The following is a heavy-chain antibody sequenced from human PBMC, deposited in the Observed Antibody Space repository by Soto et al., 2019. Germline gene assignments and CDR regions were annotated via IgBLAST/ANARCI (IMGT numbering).Heavy chain of an antibody. CDR3: ARDHTYYDFWRGLIYYCMEV. V-gene: IGHV4-59*01. Sequence: SETLSLTCTVSGGSISSYYWSWIRQPPGKGLEWIGYIYYSGSTNYNPSLKSRVTISVDTSKNQFSLKLSSVTAADTAVYYCARDHTYYDFWRGLIYYCMEVWGQGTTVTVSS. CDR1: GGSISSYY. D-gene: IGHD3-3*01. CDR2: IYYSGST. J-gene: IGHJ6*02.